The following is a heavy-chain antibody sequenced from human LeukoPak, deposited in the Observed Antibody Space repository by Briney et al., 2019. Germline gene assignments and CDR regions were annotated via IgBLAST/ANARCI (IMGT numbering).Heavy chain of an antibody. CDR3: ARRRSGRYFWFDP. CDR2: IYYSGST. J-gene: IGHJ5*02. D-gene: IGHD1-26*01. CDR1: GGSISSSSYY. V-gene: IGHV4-39*07. Sequence: SETLSLTCTVSGGSISSSSYYWGWIRQPPGKGLEWIGSIYYSGSTYYNPSLKSRVTISVDTSKNQFSPKLSSVTAADTAVYYCARRRSGRYFWFDPWGQGTLVTVSS.